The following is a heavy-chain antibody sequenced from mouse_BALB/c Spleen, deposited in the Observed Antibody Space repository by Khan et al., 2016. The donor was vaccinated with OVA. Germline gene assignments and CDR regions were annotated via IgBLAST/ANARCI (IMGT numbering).Heavy chain of an antibody. CDR2: IWGDGST. CDR3: TRELRVGGFAY. CDR1: EFSLTDYG. J-gene: IGHJ3*01. V-gene: IGHV2-6-7*01. Sequence: QVQLKESGPGLVAPSQSLSITYTVSEFSLTDYGVNWVRQPPGKGLEWLGMIWGDGSTDYNSALKSRLSISKDNSKSQVFLKMNSLQTDGTARYYCTRELRVGGFAYWGQGTLVTVSA. D-gene: IGHD1-1*01.